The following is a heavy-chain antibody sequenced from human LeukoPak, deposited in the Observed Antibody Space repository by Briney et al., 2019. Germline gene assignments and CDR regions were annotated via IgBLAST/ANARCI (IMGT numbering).Heavy chain of an antibody. CDR3: ARASVGATPAGLDY. CDR2: INHSGST. D-gene: IGHD1-26*01. CDR1: GGSFSGYY. Sequence: SETLSLTCAVYGGSFSGYYWSWSRQPPGKGREWIGEINHSGSTNYNPSLKTRVTISVDTSKNQFSLKLSSVTAADPAVYYCARASVGATPAGLDYWGQGTLVTVSS. J-gene: IGHJ4*02. V-gene: IGHV4-34*01.